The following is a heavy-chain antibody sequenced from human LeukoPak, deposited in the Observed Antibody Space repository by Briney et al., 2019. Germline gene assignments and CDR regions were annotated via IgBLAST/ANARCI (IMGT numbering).Heavy chain of an antibody. V-gene: IGHV1-69*13. CDR1: GGTFSSYA. J-gene: IGHJ4*02. CDR2: IIPIFGTA. Sequence: ASVKVSCKASGGTFSSYAISWVRQAPGQGLEWMGGIIPIFGTANYAQKFQGRVTITADESTSTAYMELSSLRSEDTAVYYCARMLRYCSSTSCYMGYFDYWGQGTLVTVSS. CDR3: ARMLRYCSSTSCYMGYFDY. D-gene: IGHD2-2*02.